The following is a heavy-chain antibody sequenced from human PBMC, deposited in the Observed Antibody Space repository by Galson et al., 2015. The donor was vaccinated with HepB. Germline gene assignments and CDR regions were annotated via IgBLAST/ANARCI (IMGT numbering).Heavy chain of an antibody. CDR1: GFTFSSYA. Sequence: SLRLSCAASGFTFSSYAMHWVRQAPGKGLEWVAVISYDGSNKYYADSVKGRFTISRDNSKNTLYLQMNSLRAEDTAVYYCVRDRKEWLLLEGFDYWGQGTLVTVSS. CDR2: ISYDGSNK. D-gene: IGHD3-3*01. CDR3: VRDRKEWLLLEGFDY. J-gene: IGHJ4*02. V-gene: IGHV3-30-3*01.